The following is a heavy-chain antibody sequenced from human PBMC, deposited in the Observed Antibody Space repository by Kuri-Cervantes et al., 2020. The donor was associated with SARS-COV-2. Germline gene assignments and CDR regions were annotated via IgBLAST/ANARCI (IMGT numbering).Heavy chain of an antibody. J-gene: IGHJ4*02. D-gene: IGHD6-13*01. CDR3: AKQDSSSADTDFDY. CDR1: GFTFSSYS. V-gene: IGHV3-21*01. CDR2: ISSSSSYI. Sequence: GGSLRLSCAASGFTFSSYSMNWVRQAPGKGLEWVSSISSSSSYIYYADSVKGRFTISRDNAKNTLYLQMNSLRAEDTAVYYCAKQDSSSADTDFDYWGQGTLVTVSS.